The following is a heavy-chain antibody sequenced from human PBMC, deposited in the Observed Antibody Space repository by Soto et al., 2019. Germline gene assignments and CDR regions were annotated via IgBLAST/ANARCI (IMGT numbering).Heavy chain of an antibody. J-gene: IGHJ5*02. CDR3: ARLIRGDPQRFDP. CDR2: IYYSGTT. V-gene: IGHV4-39*01. D-gene: IGHD2-21*01. Sequence: QLQLQESGPGLVKPSETLSLTCSVSGGSISSSSYYWGWIRQPPGRGLEWIGSIYYSGTTYFNPSLKSRVTISVDTSKNQFSLQLSSVTAADTAVYYCARLIRGDPQRFDPWGQGTLVTVSS. CDR1: GGSISSSSYY.